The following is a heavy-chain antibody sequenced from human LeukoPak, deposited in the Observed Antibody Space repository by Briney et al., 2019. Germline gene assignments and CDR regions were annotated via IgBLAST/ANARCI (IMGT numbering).Heavy chain of an antibody. V-gene: IGHV1-18*01. D-gene: IGHD1-26*01. CDR3: ARDGTSTDDY. Sequence: EASVKVSCKASGYTFSNFGISWVRQDPGQGLEWMGWISGNNDNPNYGQKFQGRFTVTTDSSTSTTYMELRNLRSDDTAVYYCARDGTSTDDYWGQGTLVTVPS. CDR2: ISGNNDNP. J-gene: IGHJ4*02. CDR1: GYTFSNFG.